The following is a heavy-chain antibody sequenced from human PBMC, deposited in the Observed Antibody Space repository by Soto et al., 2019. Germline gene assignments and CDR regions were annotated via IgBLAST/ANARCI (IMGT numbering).Heavy chain of an antibody. CDR2: MNPNSGIA. Sequence: ASVKVSCKASGGTFSSNTISWVRQAPGQGLEWMGRMNPNSGIAGYAQKFQGRVTITTNTSISTAYMELSSLRSEDTAVYYCARTLYGDNVDYWGQGTLVTVSS. J-gene: IGHJ4*02. CDR3: ARTLYGDNVDY. CDR1: GGTFSSNT. D-gene: IGHD4-17*01. V-gene: IGHV1-8*01.